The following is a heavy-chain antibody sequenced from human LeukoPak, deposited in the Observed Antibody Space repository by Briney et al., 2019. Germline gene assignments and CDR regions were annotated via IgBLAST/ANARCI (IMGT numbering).Heavy chain of an antibody. D-gene: IGHD3-3*01. CDR1: GFTFSSYG. J-gene: IGHJ4*02. V-gene: IGHV3-33*01. CDR2: IWYDGSSK. CDR3: ARGYNDFWSGYIDY. Sequence: GRSLRLSCAASGFTFSSYGMHWVRQAPGKGLEWVAVIWYDGSSKYYADSVKGRFTISRDNSKNTLYLQMNSLRAEDTAVYYCARGYNDFWSGYIDYWGQGTLVTVSS.